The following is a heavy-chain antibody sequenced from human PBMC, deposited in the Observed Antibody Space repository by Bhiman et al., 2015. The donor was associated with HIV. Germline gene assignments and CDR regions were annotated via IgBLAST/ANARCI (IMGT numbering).Heavy chain of an antibody. CDR3: ARGSSSALSAERFDP. CDR1: GFTFSDHH. Sequence: QVQLVESGGGLVKPGGSLRLSCAASGFTFSDHHMSWIRQAPGKGLEWVSYISSSSSYIYYADSLKGRFTISRDNAKNSLYLQMNSLRAEDTAVYYCARGSSSALSAERFDPWGQGTLVTVSS. J-gene: IGHJ5*02. CDR2: ISSSSSYI. D-gene: IGHD6-6*01. V-gene: IGHV3-11*06.